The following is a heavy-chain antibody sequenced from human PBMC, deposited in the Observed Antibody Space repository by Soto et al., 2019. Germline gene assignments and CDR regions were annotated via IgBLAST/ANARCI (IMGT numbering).Heavy chain of an antibody. CDR3: ARDNFIPNYTPLGMDV. J-gene: IGHJ6*02. V-gene: IGHV4-31*03. CDR2: IYYSGST. Sequence: SETLSLTCTVSGGSISSGGYYWSWIRQHPGKGLEWIGYIYYSGSTYYNPSLKSRVTISVDTSKNQFSLKLSSVTAADTAVYYCARDNFIPNYTPLGMDVWGQGTTVTVS. D-gene: IGHD3-3*01. CDR1: GGSISSGGYY.